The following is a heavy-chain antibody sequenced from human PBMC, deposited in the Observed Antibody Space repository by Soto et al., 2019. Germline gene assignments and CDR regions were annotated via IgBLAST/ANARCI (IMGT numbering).Heavy chain of an antibody. J-gene: IGHJ3*02. V-gene: IGHV4-59*01. CDR3: ARGGYCSGVSCYHHDDFDI. CDR1: GGSISSYY. CDR2: IYYSGST. Sequence: PSETLSLTCTVSGGSISSYYWSWIRQPPGKGLEWIGYIYYSGSTNYNPSLKSRVTISVDTSKNQFSLKLSSVTAADTAVYYCARGGYCSGVSCYHHDDFDIWGQGTMVTV. D-gene: IGHD2-15*01.